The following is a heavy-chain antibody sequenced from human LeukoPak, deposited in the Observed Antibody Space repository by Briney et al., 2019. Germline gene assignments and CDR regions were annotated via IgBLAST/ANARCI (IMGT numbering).Heavy chain of an antibody. CDR2: IRSKANSYAT. J-gene: IGHJ4*02. D-gene: IGHD3-22*01. Sequence: GGSLRLSCAASGFTFSGSAMHWVRQASGKGLEWVGRIRSKANSYATAYAASVKGRFTISRDDSKNTAYLQMNSLKTEDTAVYYCTRPGDYYDSSGYSYIDYWGQGTLVTVSS. CDR1: GFTFSGSA. V-gene: IGHV3-73*01. CDR3: TRPGDYYDSSGYSYIDY.